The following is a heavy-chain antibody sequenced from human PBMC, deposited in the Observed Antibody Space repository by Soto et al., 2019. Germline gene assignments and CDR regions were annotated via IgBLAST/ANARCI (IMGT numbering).Heavy chain of an antibody. Sequence: SETLSLTCTVSGGSISSSSYYWGWIRQPPGKGLEWIGSMYYSGSTYYNPSLKSRVTISVDTSKNQFSLKLSSVTAADTAVYYCARARQWLVYYYYYYGMDVWGQGTTVTVSS. V-gene: IGHV4-39*01. CDR2: MYYSGST. J-gene: IGHJ6*02. CDR1: GGSISSSSYY. D-gene: IGHD6-19*01. CDR3: ARARQWLVYYYYYYGMDV.